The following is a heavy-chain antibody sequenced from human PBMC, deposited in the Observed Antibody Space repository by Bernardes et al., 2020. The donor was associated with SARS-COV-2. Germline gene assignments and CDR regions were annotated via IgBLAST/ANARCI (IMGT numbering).Heavy chain of an antibody. CDR1: GFTFSSYS. CDR2: ISSSSSYI. Sequence: GSLRLSCAASGFTFSSYSMNWVRQAPGKGLEWVSSISSSSSYIYYADSVKGRFTISRDNAKNSLYLQMNSLRAEDTAVYYCAREAVLLWFGEYDYYYGMDVWGQGTTVTVSS. D-gene: IGHD3-10*01. J-gene: IGHJ6*02. V-gene: IGHV3-21*01. CDR3: AREAVLLWFGEYDYYYGMDV.